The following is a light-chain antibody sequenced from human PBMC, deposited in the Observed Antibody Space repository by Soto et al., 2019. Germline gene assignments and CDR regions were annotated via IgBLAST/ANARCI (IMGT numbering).Light chain of an antibody. CDR3: QQYGSFKWT. J-gene: IGKJ1*01. Sequence: EIVLTQSPGTLSLSPGERATLSCRASHSVTSRYLAWYQQKPGQAPRLLIYGASNRPTGIPDRFSGSGSGTDFTLTISRLEPEDFAVYYCQQYGSFKWTFGQGNKVEIK. CDR2: GAS. CDR1: HSVTSRY. V-gene: IGKV3-20*01.